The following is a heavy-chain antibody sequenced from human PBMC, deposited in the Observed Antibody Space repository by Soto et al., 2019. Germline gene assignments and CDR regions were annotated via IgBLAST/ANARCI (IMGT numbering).Heavy chain of an antibody. CDR3: VFVFNDTATTEIYTLSLQRRSSDL. D-gene: IGHD4-17*01. J-gene: IGHJ2*01. V-gene: IGHV3-23*01. CDR1: GFTFSNYA. CDR2: ISGSGGST. Sequence: PGGSLRLSCAASGFTFSNYAMSWVRQAPGSGLEWVSSISGSGGSTFYTNSVKGRFTISRDNFRNTLYLQMNSLRVEDAAVYFCVFVFNDTATTEIYTLSLQRRSSDL.